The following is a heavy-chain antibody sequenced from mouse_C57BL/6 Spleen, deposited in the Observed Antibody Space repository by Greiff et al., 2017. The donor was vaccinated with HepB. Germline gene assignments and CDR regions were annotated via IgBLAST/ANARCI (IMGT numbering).Heavy chain of an antibody. CDR1: GYAFSSSW. J-gene: IGHJ4*01. D-gene: IGHD2-14*01. Sequence: QVQLKQSGPELVKPGASVKISCKASGYAFSSSWMNWVKQRPGKGLEWIGRIYPGDGDTNYNGKFKGKATLTADKSSSTAYMQLSSLTSEDSAVYFCARWGTPYYAMDYWGQGTSVTVSS. CDR3: ARWGTPYYAMDY. V-gene: IGHV1-82*01. CDR2: IYPGDGDT.